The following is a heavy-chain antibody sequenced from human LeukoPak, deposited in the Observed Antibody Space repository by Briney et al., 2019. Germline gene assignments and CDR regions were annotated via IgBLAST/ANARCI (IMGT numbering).Heavy chain of an antibody. CDR3: AREFSGYDFDH. CDR1: GGAFSGYY. D-gene: IGHD5-12*01. Sequence: PSETLSLTCAVSGGAFSGYYWSWIRQPPGKGLEWIGEINHSGSTNYNPSLKSRVTISVDTSKNQFSLKMRSVTAADTAVYYCAREFSGYDFDHWSQGTLVTVSS. CDR2: INHSGST. J-gene: IGHJ4*02. V-gene: IGHV4-34*01.